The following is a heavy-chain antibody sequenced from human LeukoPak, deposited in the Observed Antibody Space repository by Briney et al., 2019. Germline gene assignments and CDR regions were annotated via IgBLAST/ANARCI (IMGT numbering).Heavy chain of an antibody. D-gene: IGHD6-13*01. CDR1: GFTFSSYG. Sequence: GGSLRLSCAASGFTFSSYGMHWVRQAPGKGLEWVAVIPYDGSNKYYADSVKGRFTISRDNSKNTLYLQMNSLRAEDTAVYYCAKYRSRFDYWGQGTLVTVSS. V-gene: IGHV3-30*18. J-gene: IGHJ4*02. CDR3: AKYRSRFDY. CDR2: IPYDGSNK.